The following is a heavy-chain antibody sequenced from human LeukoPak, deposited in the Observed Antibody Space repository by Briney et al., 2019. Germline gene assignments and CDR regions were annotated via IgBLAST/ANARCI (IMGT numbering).Heavy chain of an antibody. J-gene: IGHJ6*03. V-gene: IGHV4-34*01. CDR2: INHSGST. Sequence: PSETLSLTCAVYGGSFSGYYWSWIRQPPGKGLEWIGEINHSGSTNYSPSLKSRVTISVDTSKNQFSLKLSSVTAADTAVYYCARHVPVGYYMDVWGKGTTVTISS. CDR1: GGSFSGYY. CDR3: ARHVPVGYYMDV.